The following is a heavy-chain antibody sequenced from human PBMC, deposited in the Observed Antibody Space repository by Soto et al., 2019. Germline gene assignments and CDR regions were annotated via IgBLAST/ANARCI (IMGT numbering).Heavy chain of an antibody. CDR3: AKDKGMVRGMDV. J-gene: IGHJ6*02. D-gene: IGHD3-10*01. CDR2: ISWNSVSI. Sequence: GGSLRLSCAASGFTFDDYAMHWVRQGPGKGLEWVSGISWNSVSIGYADSVKGRFTISRENDKNSLYLQMNSLRAEDTALYYCAKDKGMVRGMDVWGQGTTVTVSS. V-gene: IGHV3-9*01. CDR1: GFTFDDYA.